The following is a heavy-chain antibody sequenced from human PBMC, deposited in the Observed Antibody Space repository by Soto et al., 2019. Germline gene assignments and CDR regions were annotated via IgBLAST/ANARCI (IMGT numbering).Heavy chain of an antibody. V-gene: IGHV4-31*03. CDR1: GGSISSGGYY. J-gene: IGHJ4*02. CDR3: AREVGLDYYDSSGYYVLYYFDY. D-gene: IGHD3-22*01. Sequence: SETLSLTCTVSGGSISSGGYYWSWIRQHPGKGLEWIGYIYYSGSTYYNPSLKSRVTISVDTSKNQFSLKLSSVTAADTAVYYCAREVGLDYYDSSGYYVLYYFDYWGQGTLVTVSS. CDR2: IYYSGST.